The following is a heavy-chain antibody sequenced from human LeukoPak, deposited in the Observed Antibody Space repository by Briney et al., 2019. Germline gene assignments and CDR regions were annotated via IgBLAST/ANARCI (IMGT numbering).Heavy chain of an antibody. D-gene: IGHD5-18*01. J-gene: IGHJ4*02. V-gene: IGHV3-23*01. CDR3: AKVPDTAMDPFDY. CDR2: ISGSGGST. Sequence: GGSLRLSCAASGFTFSSYGMSWVRQAPGKGLEWVSAISGSGGSTYYADSVKGRFTISRDNPKNTLYLQMNSLRAEDTAVYYCAKVPDTAMDPFDYWGQGTLVTVSS. CDR1: GFTFSSYG.